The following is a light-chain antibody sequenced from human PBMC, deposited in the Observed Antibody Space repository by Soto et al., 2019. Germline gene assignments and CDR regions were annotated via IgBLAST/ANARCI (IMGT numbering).Light chain of an antibody. J-gene: IGLJ2*01. Sequence: QSALTQPPSVSGSPGQSVTIPCTASSSDDGSYNRVSWYQQPPGTPPKLMIYEVSNRPSGVPDRFSGSKSGNTASLTISGLQAEDEANYYCSLYTSSSTVAFGGGTTVTVL. CDR1: SSDDGSYNR. V-gene: IGLV2-18*01. CDR2: EVS. CDR3: SLYTSSSTVA.